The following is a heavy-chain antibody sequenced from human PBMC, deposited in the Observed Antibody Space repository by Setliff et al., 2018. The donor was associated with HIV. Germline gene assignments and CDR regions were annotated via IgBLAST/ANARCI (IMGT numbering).Heavy chain of an antibody. CDR1: GYSFTSYW. V-gene: IGHV5-51*01. J-gene: IGHJ4*02. D-gene: IGHD6-6*01. Sequence: GESLKISCKGSGYSFTSYWIGWVRQMPGKGLEWMGIIYPGDSDTRYSPSFQGQVTISADKSVSTAYLQWSSLKASDTAVYFCARGGYIAARFYFFDYWGQGTLVTVS. CDR2: IYPGDSDT. CDR3: ARGGYIAARFYFFDY.